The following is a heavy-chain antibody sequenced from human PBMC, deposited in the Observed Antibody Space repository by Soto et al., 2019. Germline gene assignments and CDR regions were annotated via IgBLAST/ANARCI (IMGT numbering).Heavy chain of an antibody. CDR1: GFTFTNYA. CDR3: AKKGLVSLATYCNYGDCHYAFDL. J-gene: IGHJ3*01. D-gene: IGHD2-21*02. CDR2: ASGVGDGT. V-gene: IGHV3-23*01. Sequence: EVQLLESWGGLVQPVGSLRLSFAASGFTFTNYAMSWVRQAPGKGLAWVSTASGVGDGTYYADSVKGRFSTSRDNSRNTVYLQINSLRAEDTAVYYCAKKGLVSLATYCNYGDCHYAFDLWGQGTIVTVSS.